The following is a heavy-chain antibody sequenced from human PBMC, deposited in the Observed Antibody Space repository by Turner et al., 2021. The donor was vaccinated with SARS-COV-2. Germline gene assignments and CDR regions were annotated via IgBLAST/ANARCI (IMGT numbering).Heavy chain of an antibody. CDR3: ASDCSSTSGQTGYFQH. J-gene: IGHJ1*01. CDR1: GYTFTSYG. D-gene: IGHD2-2*01. CDR2: ICADNGNT. V-gene: IGHV1-18*04. Sequence: QVQLVQSGAEVKKPWASVKVSCKASGYTFTSYGICWVRQAPGQGLEWVGWICADNGNTNYAQKVQGRVTMTTDTSTSTAYMELRSLRSEDTVVYYCASDCSSTSGQTGYFQHWGQGTLVTVSS.